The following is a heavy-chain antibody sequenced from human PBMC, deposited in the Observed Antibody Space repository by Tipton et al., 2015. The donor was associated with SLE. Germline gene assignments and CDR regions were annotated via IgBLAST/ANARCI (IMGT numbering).Heavy chain of an antibody. CDR3: ARLSGDWWVVAAFFDY. Sequence: TLSLTCTVSGGSISSHYWTWIRQPPGKGLEWIGYIYYSGSTNYNPSLKSRVTISVDTSKNQFSLKLSSVTAADTAVYYRARLSGDWWVVAAFFDYWGQGTLVTVSS. CDR2: IYYSGST. CDR1: GGSISSHY. J-gene: IGHJ4*02. V-gene: IGHV4-59*08. D-gene: IGHD2-15*01.